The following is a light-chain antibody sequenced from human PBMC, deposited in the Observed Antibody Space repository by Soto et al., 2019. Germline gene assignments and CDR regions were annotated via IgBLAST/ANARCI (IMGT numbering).Light chain of an antibody. Sequence: EIVLTQSPGTLSLSPGERATLSCRASQSVDNGYLAWYQQKPGQAPRLLIYGAFNRATGIPARFSGSGSGTDFTLTISSLEPEDSAVYYCQQYGSSITFGQGTRREIK. CDR3: QQYGSSIT. V-gene: IGKV3-20*01. CDR2: GAF. CDR1: QSVDNGY. J-gene: IGKJ5*01.